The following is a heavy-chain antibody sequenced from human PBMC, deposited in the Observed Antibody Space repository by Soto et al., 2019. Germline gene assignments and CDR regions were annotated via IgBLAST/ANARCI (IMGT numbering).Heavy chain of an antibody. CDR3: AKDRLATGATVRFDP. D-gene: IGHD1-1*01. CDR1: GFTFGTYA. J-gene: IGHJ5*02. Sequence: ELQLLESGGDLVQPGESLILSCVASGFTFGTYAMSWVRQAPGRGLEWVSSINGRGDNEYYADSVKGRFTISRDNSGNILYLKMHSLRADDTGVYYCAKDRLATGATVRFDPLGQGTLVTVSS. V-gene: IGHV3-23*01. CDR2: INGRGDNE.